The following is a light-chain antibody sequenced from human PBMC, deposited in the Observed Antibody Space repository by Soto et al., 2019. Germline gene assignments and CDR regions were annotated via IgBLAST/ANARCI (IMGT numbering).Light chain of an antibody. Sequence: AIQMTKSPSSLSASVGDRVTIACRASQGIRSDLGWYQQKPGKAPKLLIYGASSLQSGVPSRFSGSGSGTDFTLTINSLQPEDFATYYFLQDYDYPLTFGQGTKVEVK. J-gene: IGKJ1*01. CDR3: LQDYDYPLT. CDR2: GAS. CDR1: QGIRSD. V-gene: IGKV1-6*01.